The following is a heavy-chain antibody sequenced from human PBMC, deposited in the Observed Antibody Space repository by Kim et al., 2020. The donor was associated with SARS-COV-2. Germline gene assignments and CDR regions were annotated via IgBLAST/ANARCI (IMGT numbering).Heavy chain of an antibody. CDR1: GFTFSSYS. Sequence: GGSLRLSCVVSGFTFSSYSMNWVRQAPGKGLEWVSYISGSSSTIYSADSVKGRFTISRDNAKNSVYLEMNRLRAEDTAVYYCARVGGSENYSYYYYGMDVWGQGTTVTVSS. CDR3: ARVGGSENYSYYYYGMDV. D-gene: IGHD3-10*01. CDR2: ISGSSSTI. V-gene: IGHV3-48*04. J-gene: IGHJ6*02.